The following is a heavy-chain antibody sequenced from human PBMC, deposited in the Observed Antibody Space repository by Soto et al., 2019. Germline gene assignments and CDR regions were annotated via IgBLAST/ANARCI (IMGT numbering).Heavy chain of an antibody. Sequence: GSLRLSCAASGFTFSSYWMSWVRQAPGMGLEWVCTVTLSGDYTYYADPVKGRFTISRDNSKNTVYLQLSSLRADDTAVYYCARVGYGDLAQWGQGTWVTVSS. D-gene: IGHD4-17*01. CDR3: ARVGYGDLAQ. CDR2: VTLSGDYT. CDR1: GFTFSSYW. J-gene: IGHJ4*02. V-gene: IGHV3-23*01.